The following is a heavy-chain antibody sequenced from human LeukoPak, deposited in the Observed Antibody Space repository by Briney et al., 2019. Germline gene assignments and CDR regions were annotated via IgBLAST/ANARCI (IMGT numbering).Heavy chain of an antibody. CDR3: AKVMSGYDLDAFDI. V-gene: IGHV3-9*01. D-gene: IGHD5-12*01. CDR2: ISWNSGSI. Sequence: PGRSLRLSCAASGFTFDDYAMPWVRQAPGKGLEWVSGISWNSGSIGYADSVKGRFTISRDNAKSSLYLQMNSLRAEDTALYYCAKVMSGYDLDAFDIWGQGTMVTVSS. CDR1: GFTFDDYA. J-gene: IGHJ3*02.